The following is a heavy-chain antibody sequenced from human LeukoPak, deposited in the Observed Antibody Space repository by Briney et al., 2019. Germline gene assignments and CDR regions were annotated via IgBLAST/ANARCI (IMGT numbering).Heavy chain of an antibody. J-gene: IGHJ6*02. CDR2: MNPNSGNT. CDR1: GYTFTSYD. CDR3: ARSWELRYGMDV. D-gene: IGHD1-26*01. V-gene: IGHV1-8*01. Sequence: ASVKVSSKASGYTFTSYDINWVRQATGQGLEWMGWMNPNSGNTGYAQKFQGRVTMTRNTSISTAYMELSSLRSEDTAVYYCARSWELRYGMDVWGQGTTVTVSS.